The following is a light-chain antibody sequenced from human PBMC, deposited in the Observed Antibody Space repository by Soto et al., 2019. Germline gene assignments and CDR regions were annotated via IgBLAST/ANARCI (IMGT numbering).Light chain of an antibody. CDR1: SSDVGGYKY. J-gene: IGLJ3*02. CDR3: SSYAASNNVV. CDR2: EVT. Sequence: QSVLTQPPSASGSPEQSVTISCTGTSSDVGGYKYVSWYQQHPGKAPKLMIYEVTKRPSGVPDRFSGSKSGNTASLTVSGLQAEDEADYYCSSYAASNNVVFGGGTKLTVL. V-gene: IGLV2-8*01.